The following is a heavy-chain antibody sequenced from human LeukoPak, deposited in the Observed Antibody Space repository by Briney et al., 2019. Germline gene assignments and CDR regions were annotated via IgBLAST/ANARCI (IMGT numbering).Heavy chain of an antibody. CDR2: INPSDDTT. CDR1: GYCFTRCY. J-gene: IGHJ4*02. Sequence: ASVKVSCKASGYCFTRCYLHWVRQAPGQGLEWMGIINPSDDTTTHAQKFQGRVTMTSDTSTSTVYMELSSLRSEDTAVYYCARDLRHHSGIAVSPFDYWGQGTLVTVSS. CDR3: ARDLRHHSGIAVSPFDY. D-gene: IGHD6-19*01. V-gene: IGHV1-46*01.